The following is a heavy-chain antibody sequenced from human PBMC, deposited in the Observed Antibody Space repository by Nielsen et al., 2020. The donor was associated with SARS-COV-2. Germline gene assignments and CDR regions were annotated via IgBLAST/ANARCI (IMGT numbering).Heavy chain of an antibody. CDR3: ARNTYGGSTDY. J-gene: IGHJ4*02. V-gene: IGHV5-51*01. CDR1: GYTFTSYW. D-gene: IGHD4-23*01. CDR2: IYPRYSDT. Sequence: GESLKISCQGSGYTFTSYWIGWVRQMPGKGLEWMGGIYPRYSDTRYNPSFQGQVTISADKSISTVYLQWSGLKASDSAMYYCARNTYGGSTDYWGQGTLVTVSS.